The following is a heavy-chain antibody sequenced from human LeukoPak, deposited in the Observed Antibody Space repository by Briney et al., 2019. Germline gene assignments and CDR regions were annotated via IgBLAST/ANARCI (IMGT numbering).Heavy chain of an antibody. CDR1: GGTFSSYA. Sequence: SVKVSCKASGGTFSSYAISWVRQAPGQGLEWMGRIIPIFGIANYAQKFQGRVTITADKSTSTAYMELSSLRSEDTAVYYCARTYYYDSSGYYRYYFDYWGQGALVTVSS. CDR3: ARTYYYDSSGYYRYYFDY. CDR2: IIPIFGIA. V-gene: IGHV1-69*04. D-gene: IGHD3-22*01. J-gene: IGHJ4*02.